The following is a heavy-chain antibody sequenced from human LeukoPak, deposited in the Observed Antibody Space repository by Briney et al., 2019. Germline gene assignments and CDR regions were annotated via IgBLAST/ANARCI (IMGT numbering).Heavy chain of an antibody. Sequence: ASVKVSCKASGYIFTSYGISWVRQAPGQGLEWMGWISAYNGNTKYAQKLQGRATMTTDTSTSTAYMELRSLRSDDTAVYYCARVSPGYGDYVISAFDIWGQGTMVTVSS. V-gene: IGHV1-18*01. CDR2: ISAYNGNT. CDR3: ARVSPGYGDYVISAFDI. CDR1: GYIFTSYG. D-gene: IGHD4-17*01. J-gene: IGHJ3*02.